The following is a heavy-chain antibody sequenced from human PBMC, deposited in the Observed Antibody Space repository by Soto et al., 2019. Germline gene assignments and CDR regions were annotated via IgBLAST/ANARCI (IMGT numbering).Heavy chain of an antibody. CDR2: IIPIFGTA. CDR1: GGTFSSYA. CDR3: ARGHDYVWGRYRPYYFDY. Sequence: QVQLVQSGAEVKKPGSSVKVSCKASGGTFSSYAISWVRQAPGQGLEWMGGIIPIFGTANYAQKFQGRVTITADDSTSTAYMELSSLRSEDTAVYYCARGHDYVWGRYRPYYFDYWGQGTLVTVSS. D-gene: IGHD3-16*02. J-gene: IGHJ4*02. V-gene: IGHV1-69*01.